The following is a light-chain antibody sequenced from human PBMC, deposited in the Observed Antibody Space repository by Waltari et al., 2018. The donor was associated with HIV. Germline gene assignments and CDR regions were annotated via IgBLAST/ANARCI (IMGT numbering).Light chain of an antibody. CDR1: SSNIGRNT. CDR3: ATWDDSLNGRV. V-gene: IGLV1-44*01. J-gene: IGLJ3*02. CDR2: SSN. Sequence: QSMLTQPPSASGTPGQRVTISCSGSSSNIGRNTVNWYQQLPGTAPKLLIYSSNHRPSGFPDRFSVSKSGTSASLAISGLQSEDEADYYCATWDDSLNGRVFGGGTKLTVL.